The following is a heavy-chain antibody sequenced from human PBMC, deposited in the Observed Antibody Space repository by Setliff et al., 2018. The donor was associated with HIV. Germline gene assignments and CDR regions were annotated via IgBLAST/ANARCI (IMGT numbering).Heavy chain of an antibody. CDR2: IYYTGIP. Sequence: NPSETLSLTCTVSGGSISTYYWSWIRQPPGKRLEWIGYIYYTGIPTYNPSLSSRVTISVDTSKNQFSLKLTSVTAAGTAFYYCARVSRLHPFDPWGQGVLVTVSS. D-gene: IGHD2-15*01. J-gene: IGHJ5*02. CDR3: ARVSRLHPFDP. CDR1: GGSISTYY. V-gene: IGHV4-59*01.